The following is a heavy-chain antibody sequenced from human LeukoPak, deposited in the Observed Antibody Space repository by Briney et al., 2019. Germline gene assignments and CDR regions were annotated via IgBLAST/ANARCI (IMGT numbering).Heavy chain of an antibody. CDR2: IYHSGST. V-gene: IGHV4-4*02. Sequence: SETLSLTCAVSGGSISSSNWWSWIRQPPGKGLEWIGEIYHSGSTNYNPSLKSRVTISVDTSKNQFSLKLSSVTAADTAVYYCARSAYYDFWSGPTASNWFDPWGQGTLVTVSS. D-gene: IGHD3-3*01. J-gene: IGHJ5*02. CDR1: GGSISSSNW. CDR3: ARSAYYDFWSGPTASNWFDP.